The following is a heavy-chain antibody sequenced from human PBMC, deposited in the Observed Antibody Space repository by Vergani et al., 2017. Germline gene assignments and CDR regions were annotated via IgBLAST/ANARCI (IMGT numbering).Heavy chain of an antibody. CDR1: GYNFTSFD. V-gene: IGHV1-8*01. D-gene: IGHD3/OR15-3a*01. CDR3: ARGXLDSKYRHNWFGP. CDR2: MNPKSGNT. Sequence: QVQLVQSGAEVKKPGASAKVSCKASGYNFTSFDINWVRLATGQGLEWMGWMNPKSGNTAYAAKFQGRITMTRDSSTDTAYMEMKSLRSEDTAIYFCARGXLDSKYRHNWFGPWGQGTVVTVAS. J-gene: IGHJ5*02.